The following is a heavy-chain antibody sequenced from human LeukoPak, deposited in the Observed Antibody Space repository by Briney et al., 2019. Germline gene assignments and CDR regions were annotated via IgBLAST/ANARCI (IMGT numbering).Heavy chain of an antibody. Sequence: GGSLRLSCAASESIVSGNYMTWVRQAPGKGLEWLSVIYTGGGTYYADSVKGRFTISRDTSKNTLYLQMNSLRAEDTAVYYCAREYVGATSSVFDYWGQGTLVTVSS. CDR2: IYTGGGT. J-gene: IGHJ4*02. CDR3: AREYVGATSSVFDY. V-gene: IGHV3-66*01. D-gene: IGHD1-26*01. CDR1: ESIVSGNY.